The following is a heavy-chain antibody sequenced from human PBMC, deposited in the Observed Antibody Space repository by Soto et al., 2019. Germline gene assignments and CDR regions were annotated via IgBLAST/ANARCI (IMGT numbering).Heavy chain of an antibody. CDR1: GGSFSSYI. V-gene: IGHV1-69*02. CDR2: IIPVLGVE. D-gene: IGHD2-15*01. CDR3: ARGAVRYCSGGSCPGGY. Sequence: SVKXSCKASGGSFSSYIFSWVRQAPGQGFEWMGRIIPVLGVEYYAQKFQGRVTITADKSTSTAYMELSSLRSEDTAVYYCARGAVRYCSGGSCPGGYWGQGTLVTVSS. J-gene: IGHJ4*02.